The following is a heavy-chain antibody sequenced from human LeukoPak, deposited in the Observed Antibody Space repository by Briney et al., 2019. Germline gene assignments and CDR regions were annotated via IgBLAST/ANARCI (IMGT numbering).Heavy chain of an antibody. D-gene: IGHD2-2*01. V-gene: IGHV3-7*01. CDR1: GFTFSGYW. CDR2: INQDGSQK. CDR3: VRESRSSSDSR. J-gene: IGHJ4*02. Sequence: GGSLRLSCAASGFTFSGYWMSWVRQAPGKGLEWVANINQDGSQKNDVDSLEGRFTVSRDNAKNSLYLQMNGLRAEDTAVYYCVRESRSSSDSRWGQGTLVTVSS.